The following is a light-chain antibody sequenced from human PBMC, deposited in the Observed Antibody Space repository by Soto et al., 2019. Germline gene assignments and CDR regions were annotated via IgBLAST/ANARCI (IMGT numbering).Light chain of an antibody. Sequence: IQMTQSPSSLSASVGDRVALRCRASQLISTYLNWYQLKPGKAPKLLIYGASSLQTGVPSRFSGSGSGTDFTLTISSLQPEDFATYYCQQSYNTPLTFGGGTKVDI. CDR3: QQSYNTPLT. CDR2: GAS. CDR1: QLISTY. V-gene: IGKV1-39*01. J-gene: IGKJ4*01.